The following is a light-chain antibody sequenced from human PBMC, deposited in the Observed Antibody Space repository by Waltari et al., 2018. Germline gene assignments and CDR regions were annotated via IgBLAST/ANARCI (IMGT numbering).Light chain of an antibody. J-gene: IGLJ2*01. CDR3: QSADGTTNSVV. Sequence: SFALTQPPSVSVSPGQTARITCSAEELSNHYAYWSQQKPAQAPVLVIHKDPERPSGIPERLSGSSSGTTVTLTISGVQAEDEADYFCQSADGTTNSVVFGGGTKLTVL. CDR1: ELSNHY. CDR2: KDP. V-gene: IGLV3-25*03.